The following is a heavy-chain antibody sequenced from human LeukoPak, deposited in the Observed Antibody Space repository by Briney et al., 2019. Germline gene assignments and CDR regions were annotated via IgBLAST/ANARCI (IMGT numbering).Heavy chain of an antibody. CDR1: GFTFSSYA. CDR3: ARDDSSGYNDY. V-gene: IGHV3-64*04. Sequence: GGSLRLSCSASGFTFSSYAMHWVRQAPGKGLEYVSAISSNGGSTYYADSVKGRFTISRDNSKNTLYLQMNSLRAEDTAVYYCARDDSSGYNDYWGQGTLVTVSS. D-gene: IGHD3-22*01. J-gene: IGHJ4*02. CDR2: ISSNGGST.